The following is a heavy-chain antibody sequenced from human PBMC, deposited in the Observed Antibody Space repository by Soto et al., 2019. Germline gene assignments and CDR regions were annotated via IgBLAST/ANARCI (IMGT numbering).Heavy chain of an antibody. CDR3: ARGGGYCSGGSCYSLPYAVSDWFDP. CDR2: ISAYNGNT. J-gene: IGHJ5*02. Sequence: QVQLVQSGAEVKKPGASVKVSCKASGYTFTSYGISGVRQAPGQGLERMGWISAYNGNTNYAQKLQGRVTMTTDTSTSTAYMEVRSLRCDDTAVYYCARGGGYCSGGSCYSLPYAVSDWFDPWGQGTLVTVSS. CDR1: GYTFTSYG. D-gene: IGHD2-15*01. V-gene: IGHV1-18*01.